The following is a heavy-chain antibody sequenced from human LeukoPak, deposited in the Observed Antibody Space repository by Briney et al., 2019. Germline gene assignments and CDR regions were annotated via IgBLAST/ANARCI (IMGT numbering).Heavy chain of an antibody. D-gene: IGHD6-19*01. CDR2: ISWNSGSI. CDR1: GFTFDDYA. J-gene: IGHJ4*02. CDR3: AKDLYSSGYYRSASFGY. Sequence: PGRSLRLSCAASGFTFDDYAMHWVRQAPGKGLEWVSGISWNSGSIDYADSVKGRFTISRDNAKSSLYLQMNSLRAEDTALYYCAKDLYSSGYYRSASFGYWGQGTLVTVSS. V-gene: IGHV3-9*01.